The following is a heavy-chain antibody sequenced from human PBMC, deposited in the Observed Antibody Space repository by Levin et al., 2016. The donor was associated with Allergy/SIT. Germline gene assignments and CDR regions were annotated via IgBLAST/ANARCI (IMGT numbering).Heavy chain of an antibody. CDR3: TTHRLDDILTEQDAFDI. J-gene: IGHJ3*02. D-gene: IGHD3-9*01. Sequence: WIRQPPGKGLEWVGRIKSKTDGGTTDYAAPVKGRFTISRDDSKNTLYLQMNSLKTEDTAVYYCTTHRLDDILTEQDAFDIWGQGTMVTVSS. CDR2: IKSKTDGGTT. V-gene: IGHV3-15*01.